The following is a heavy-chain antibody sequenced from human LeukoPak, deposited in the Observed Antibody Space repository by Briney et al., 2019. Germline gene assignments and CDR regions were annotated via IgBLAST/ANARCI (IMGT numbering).Heavy chain of an antibody. V-gene: IGHV4-34*01. J-gene: IGHJ5*02. CDR3: ARRLNYYGSGTLNPFDR. CDR1: GGSFSGYY. D-gene: IGHD3-10*01. CDR2: INHSGST. Sequence: SETLSLTCAVYGGSFSGYYWSWIRQPPGKGLEWLGEINHSGSTNYNPSLKSRVTISVDTSKNQFSLKLSSVTAADTAVYYCARRLNYYGSGTLNPFDRWGQGTLVTVSS.